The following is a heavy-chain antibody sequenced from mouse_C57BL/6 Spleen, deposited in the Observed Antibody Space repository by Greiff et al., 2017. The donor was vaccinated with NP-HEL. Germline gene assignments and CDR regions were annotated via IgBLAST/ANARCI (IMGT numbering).Heavy chain of an antibody. CDR1: GFTFSDYG. CDR2: ISSGSSTI. J-gene: IGHJ4*01. V-gene: IGHV5-17*01. CDR3: AGGKGYYAMDY. Sequence: EVQVVESGGGLVKPGGSLKLSCAASGFTFSDYGMHWVRQAPEKGLEWVAYISSGSSTIYYADTVKGRFTISRDNAKNTLFLQMTSLRSEDTAMYYCAGGKGYYAMDYWGQGTSVTVSS.